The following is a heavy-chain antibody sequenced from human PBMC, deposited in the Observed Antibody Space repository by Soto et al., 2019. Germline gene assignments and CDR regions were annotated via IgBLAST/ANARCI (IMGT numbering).Heavy chain of an antibody. CDR2: IVGSGSST. J-gene: IGHJ4*02. Sequence: EVHLLESGGGLVQPGGSLRLSCAASGFTFSSYAMSWVRQAPGKGLEWVSGIVGSGSSTYYADSVKGRFTISRDNSQSTRYLQMNSLRADDTALYYCAKAGGDCSGGSCYSNQGDYLGQGTLVTVSS. V-gene: IGHV3-23*01. CDR1: GFTFSSYA. D-gene: IGHD2-15*01. CDR3: AKAGGDCSGGSCYSNQGDY.